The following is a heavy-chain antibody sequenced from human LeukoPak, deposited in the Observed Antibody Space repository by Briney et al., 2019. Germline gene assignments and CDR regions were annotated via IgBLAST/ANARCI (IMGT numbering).Heavy chain of an antibody. CDR1: GDSISSSYW. V-gene: IGHV4-4*02. D-gene: IGHD4-17*01. Sequence: AAGTLSLTCAVSGDSISSSYWWSWVRQPPGKGLEWIGEIFHSGSTNYKTSLMRRVTISIDKSNNQFSLRLNSVTAADTAVYYCAREIYYADYGPYFDFWGQGILVTVSS. J-gene: IGHJ4*02. CDR2: IFHSGST. CDR3: AREIYYADYGPYFDF.